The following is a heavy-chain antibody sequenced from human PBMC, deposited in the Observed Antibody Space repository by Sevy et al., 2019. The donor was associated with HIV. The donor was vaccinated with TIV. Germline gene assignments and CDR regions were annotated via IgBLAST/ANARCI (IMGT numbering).Heavy chain of an antibody. V-gene: IGHV4-59*08. D-gene: IGHD1-26*01. CDR2: IYYNGHI. J-gene: IGHJ4*02. Sequence: SETLSLTCTVSGGSITSLYWNWIRHPPGKGLEWIANIYYNGHINYNPSLKSRVTLSLDTYKNQFSLRLSSVTAADTAMYYCAGENAWGRGYSWGQGTLVTVSS. CDR3: AGENAWGRGYS. CDR1: GGSITSLY.